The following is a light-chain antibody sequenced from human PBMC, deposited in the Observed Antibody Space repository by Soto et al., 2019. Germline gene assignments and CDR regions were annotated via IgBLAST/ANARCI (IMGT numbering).Light chain of an antibody. V-gene: IGKV1-9*01. CDR3: QQLNSYPPD. CDR2: AAS. CDR1: QGISSY. J-gene: IGKJ5*01. Sequence: IQLTQSPSSLSASVGDRVTITCRASQGISSYLAWHQQKPGKAPKLLIYAASTLQSGVPSRFSGSGSGTDFTLTISSLQPEDFATYYCQQLNSYPPDFGQGTRLEIK.